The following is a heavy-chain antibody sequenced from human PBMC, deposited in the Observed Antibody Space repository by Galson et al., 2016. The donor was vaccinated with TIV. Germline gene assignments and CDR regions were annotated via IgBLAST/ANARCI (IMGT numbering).Heavy chain of an antibody. Sequence: SVKVSCKASGHTFTSYDMNWVRQAPGQGLEWMGWMNPNSGNTGYTQKFQGRVTMTRDTSVSTAYMELTNLRSEDTAVYFCAQLVRKCGMTRCYGDHVDDWGQGTLVTVSS. CDR3: AQLVRKCGMTRCYGDHVDD. CDR1: GHTFTSYD. J-gene: IGHJ4*02. CDR2: MNPNSGNT. D-gene: IGHD2-2*01. V-gene: IGHV1-8*01.